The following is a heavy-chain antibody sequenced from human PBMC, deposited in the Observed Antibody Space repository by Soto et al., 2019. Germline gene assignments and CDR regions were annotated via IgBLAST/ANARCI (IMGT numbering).Heavy chain of an antibody. Sequence: PSGTLSLTCTVSGGSISSSSYYWGWIRQPPGKGLEWIGSIYYSGSTYYNPSLKSRVTISVDTSKNQFSLKLSSVTAADTAVYYCARAVRGVISGFDYWGQGTLVTVSS. CDR3: ARAVRGVISGFDY. J-gene: IGHJ4*02. D-gene: IGHD3-10*01. CDR1: GGSISSSSYY. V-gene: IGHV4-39*01. CDR2: IYYSGST.